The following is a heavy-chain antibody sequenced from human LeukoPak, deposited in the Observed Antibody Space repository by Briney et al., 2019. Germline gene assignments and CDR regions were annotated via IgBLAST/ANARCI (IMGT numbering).Heavy chain of an antibody. Sequence: GGSLRLYLSPSGFIFVSYWTGWVSHPPGKGLEWVVNIKQAGSDKYYVDSVKGRFTITRDNTKNTLYLQMTSLRAEDTAVYYCARTYSRFDYWGQGTLVTVSS. D-gene: IGHD6-13*01. V-gene: IGHV3-7*04. CDR2: IKQAGSDK. J-gene: IGHJ4*02. CDR1: GFIFVSYW. CDR3: ARTYSRFDY.